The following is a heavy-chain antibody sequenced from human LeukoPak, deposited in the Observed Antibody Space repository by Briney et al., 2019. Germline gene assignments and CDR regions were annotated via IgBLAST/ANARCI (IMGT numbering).Heavy chain of an antibody. D-gene: IGHD5-18*01. V-gene: IGHV4-59*01. CDR2: IYYSGST. Sequence: SETLSLTCTVSGGSISSYYWSWIRQPPGKGLEWIGYIYYSGSTNYNPSLKSRVTISVDTSKNQFSLKLSSVTAADTAVYYCATSGYSYGYNYYYMDVWGKGTTVTVSS. J-gene: IGHJ6*03. CDR3: ATSGYSYGYNYYYMDV. CDR1: GGSISSYY.